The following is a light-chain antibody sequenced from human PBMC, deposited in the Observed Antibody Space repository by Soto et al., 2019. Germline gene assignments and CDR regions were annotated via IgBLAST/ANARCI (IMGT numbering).Light chain of an antibody. CDR3: CSYKSILTGVV. CDR1: SSNIGAVYD. V-gene: IGLV1-40*01. CDR2: GNS. Sequence: QSVLTQPPSVSGAPGQRVTISCTGSSSNIGAVYDVHWYQQLPGTAPKLLIDGNSNRPSGVPDRFSGSKSGTSASLAITGLQAEDEAHYYCCSYKSILTGVVFGGGTQLTVL. J-gene: IGLJ2*01.